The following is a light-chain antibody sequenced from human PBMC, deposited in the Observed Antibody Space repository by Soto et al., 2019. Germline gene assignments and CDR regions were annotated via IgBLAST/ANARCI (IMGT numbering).Light chain of an antibody. V-gene: IGKV3-11*01. J-gene: IGKJ2*02. CDR2: DAD. CDR3: QQRGKWPST. Sequence: EVVLKQSPDTLSLSPGETATLSCRARQSVDRYVAWYHQKLGQAPRLLIFDADTRATGVGARFTGSGSATDFSLTITSLEPEDFAVYYCQQRGKWPSTFGPGTMVEMK. CDR1: QSVDRY.